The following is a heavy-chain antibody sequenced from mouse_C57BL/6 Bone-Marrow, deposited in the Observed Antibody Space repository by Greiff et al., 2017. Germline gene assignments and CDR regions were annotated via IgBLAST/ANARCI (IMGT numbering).Heavy chain of an antibody. CDR2: FHPYNDDT. J-gene: IGHJ2*01. CDR3: ARGGNYGGYYFDY. Sequence: QVQLQQSGAELVKPGTSVKLSCKASGYTFTTYPIEWMKQNHGKSLEWIGNFHPYNDDTKYNEKFKGKATLTVETSSSTVYLQLSRLTSDDSAVYYGARGGNYGGYYFDYWGQGTTLTVSS. V-gene: IGHV1-47*01. CDR1: GYTFTTYP. D-gene: IGHD2-1*01.